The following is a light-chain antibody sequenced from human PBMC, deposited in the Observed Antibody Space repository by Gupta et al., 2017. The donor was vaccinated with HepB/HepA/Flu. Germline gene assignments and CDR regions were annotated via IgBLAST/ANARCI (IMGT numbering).Light chain of an antibody. CDR2: AAS. CDR1: QSISYK. CDR3: QQYHNWPPT. Sequence: EIVMTQSPATLSVSPGERATLSCRASQSISYKLAWYQQKPGQAPRLLLSAASTRATGVPVRFSGSGSGTEFTLTINSLQPEDFAVFYCQQYHNWPPTFGQGTKVEI. J-gene: IGKJ1*01. V-gene: IGKV3-15*01.